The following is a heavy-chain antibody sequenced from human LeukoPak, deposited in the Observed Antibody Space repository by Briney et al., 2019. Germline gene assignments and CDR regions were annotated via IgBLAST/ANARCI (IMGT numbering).Heavy chain of an antibody. CDR2: INSDGSST. Sequence: GGSLRLSCAASGFTFSSYAMSWVRQAPGKGLVWVSRINSDGSSTSYADSVKGRFTISRDNAKNSLYLQMNSLRVEDTAVYYCARDYDEYGGYWGQGTLVTVSS. CDR1: GFTFSSYA. V-gene: IGHV3-74*01. J-gene: IGHJ4*02. D-gene: IGHD4-17*01. CDR3: ARDYDEYGGY.